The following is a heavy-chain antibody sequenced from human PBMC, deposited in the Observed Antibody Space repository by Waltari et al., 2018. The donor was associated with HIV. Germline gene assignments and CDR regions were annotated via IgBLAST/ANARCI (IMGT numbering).Heavy chain of an antibody. D-gene: IGHD3-22*01. CDR2: ISAYNGNI. CDR1: GYTFTSYG. CDR3: ARDYYYDSSGYYSYFDS. Sequence: QVQLVQSGAEVKKPGASVKVSCKASGYTFTSYGISWVRQAPGQGLEWMGWISAYNGNINYAQNLQCRVTMTTDTSTSTAYMELRNLRSDDTAVYYCARDYYYDSSGYYSYFDSWGQGTLVTVSS. J-gene: IGHJ4*02. V-gene: IGHV1-18*01.